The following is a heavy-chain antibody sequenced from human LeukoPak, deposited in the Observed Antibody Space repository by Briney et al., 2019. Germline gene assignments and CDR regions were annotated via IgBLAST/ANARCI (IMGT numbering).Heavy chain of an antibody. Sequence: GRSLRLSCAASGFTFDDYAMHWVRHAPGKGLEWVSGISWNSGSIGYADSVKGRFTISRDNAKNSLYLQMNSLRAEDTALYYCAKIGDYGDYSYYFDYWGQGTLVTVSS. CDR1: GFTFDDYA. D-gene: IGHD4-17*01. CDR2: ISWNSGSI. CDR3: AKIGDYGDYSYYFDY. V-gene: IGHV3-9*01. J-gene: IGHJ4*02.